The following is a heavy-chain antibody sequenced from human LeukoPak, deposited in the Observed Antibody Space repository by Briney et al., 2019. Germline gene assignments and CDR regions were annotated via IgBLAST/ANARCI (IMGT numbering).Heavy chain of an antibody. D-gene: IGHD3-3*01. CDR3: ARDLRFSDWYFDL. V-gene: IGHV1-2*06. Sequence: GASVKVSCRASGYTFTDYYMHWVRQAPGRGLEWMGRINPNRGDTHYAQKFQGRVTMTRDTSTSTVYMELSSLRSEDTAVYYCARDLRFSDWYFDLWGRGTLVTVSS. CDR2: INPNRGDT. J-gene: IGHJ2*01. CDR1: GYTFTDYY.